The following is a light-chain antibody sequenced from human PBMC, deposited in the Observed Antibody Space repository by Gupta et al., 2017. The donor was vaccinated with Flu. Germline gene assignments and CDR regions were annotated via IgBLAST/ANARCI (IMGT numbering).Light chain of an antibody. CDR2: DAS. CDR3: QQYDDWPL. J-gene: IGKJ3*01. CDR1: QNLNTN. Sequence: DIVMTQSPVTLSVSPGDRATLSCRANQNLNTNLAWYQQRPGQVPRLLIYDASTRATGIPSRFSGSGSGTDFSLTISSLQSEDFAVYYCQQYDDWPLFGPGTKVDF. V-gene: IGKV3-15*01.